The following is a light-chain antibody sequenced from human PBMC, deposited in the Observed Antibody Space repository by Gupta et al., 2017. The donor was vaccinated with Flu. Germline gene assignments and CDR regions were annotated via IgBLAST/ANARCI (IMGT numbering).Light chain of an antibody. CDR1: HRLVYSDWNTY. J-gene: IGKJ1*01. CDR3: MQGAHWPWA. Sequence: DVVVTPSPPSLAVTLGQPASLSGRSSHRLVYSDWNTYLHWFQQTPGQSPIRLIYLVSNRASGVPDRFSGSGSGTDFTLRISRVEADDVGVYFCMQGAHWPWAFGQGTKLEIK. CDR2: LVS. V-gene: IGKV2-30*01.